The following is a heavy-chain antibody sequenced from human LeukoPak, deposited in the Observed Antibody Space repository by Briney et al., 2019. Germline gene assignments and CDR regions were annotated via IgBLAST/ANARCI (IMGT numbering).Heavy chain of an antibody. J-gene: IGHJ4*02. Sequence: PGGFLRLSCAASGFTFGNYWINWVRQAPGKGLVWVSRVHSDGSITNYADSVKGRFTISRDNAKNTLYLQMNSLRAEDTAVYYCARGRFCPNGLCVFDYWGQGTLVTVSS. CDR3: ARGRFCPNGLCVFDY. CDR2: VHSDGSIT. V-gene: IGHV3-74*01. CDR1: GFTFGNYW. D-gene: IGHD2-8*01.